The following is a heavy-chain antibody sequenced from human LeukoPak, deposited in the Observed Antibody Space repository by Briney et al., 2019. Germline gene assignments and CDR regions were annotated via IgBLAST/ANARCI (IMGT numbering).Heavy chain of an antibody. CDR1: GFTFSSYG. Sequence: QSGRSLRLSCAASGFTFSSYGMHWVRQAPGKGLEWVSAISASGSRTYYAGSVKGRFTVSRDNSKDTLYLQMNSLRAEDTAVYYCAKEVWPGNTGWHLFDSWGQGTLVTVSS. J-gene: IGHJ4*02. CDR2: ISASGSRT. V-gene: IGHV3-23*01. CDR3: AKEVWPGNTGWHLFDS. D-gene: IGHD1-14*01.